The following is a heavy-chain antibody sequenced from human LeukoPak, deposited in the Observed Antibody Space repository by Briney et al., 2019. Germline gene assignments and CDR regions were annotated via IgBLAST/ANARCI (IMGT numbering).Heavy chain of an antibody. J-gene: IGHJ6*03. D-gene: IGHD3-10*01. CDR3: ARLGEHGSGSYYYRYYYYMDV. CDR2: IYYSGST. V-gene: IGHV4-59*12. Sequence: SETLSLTCTVSGGSISSYYWSWIRQPPGKGLEWMGYIYYSGSTNYNPSLKSRVTISVDTSKNQFSLRLSSVTAADTAVYYCARLGEHGSGSYYYRYYYYMDVWGKGTTVTISS. CDR1: GGSISSYY.